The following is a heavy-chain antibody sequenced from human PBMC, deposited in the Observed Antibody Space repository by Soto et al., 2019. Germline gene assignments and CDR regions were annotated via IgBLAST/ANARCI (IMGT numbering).Heavy chain of an antibody. Sequence: EVQLVESGGGLVQPGGSLKLSCAASGFTFSGSTMHWVRQASGKGLEWVGRIRTKTNNYATASAASVKGRFTISRDDSKNTADLQMNSLETEETAVYYCTREGAAHDSWGQGTLVTVSS. CDR2: IRTKTNNYAT. V-gene: IGHV3-73*02. CDR3: TREGAAHDS. D-gene: IGHD1-26*01. J-gene: IGHJ4*02. CDR1: GFTFSGST.